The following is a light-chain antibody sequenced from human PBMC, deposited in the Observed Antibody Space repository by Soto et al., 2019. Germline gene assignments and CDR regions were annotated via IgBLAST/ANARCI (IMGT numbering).Light chain of an antibody. Sequence: EIVMTQSPATLSVSPGERATLSCRASQSVRSSFLAWYQQKPGQAPSLLIYGASTRATGIPARFSGSGSGTEFTLTINSLQSEDFAVYYCQQYSNWPITFGGGTKVDIK. CDR2: GAS. J-gene: IGKJ4*01. CDR1: QSVRSSF. CDR3: QQYSNWPIT. V-gene: IGKV3-15*01.